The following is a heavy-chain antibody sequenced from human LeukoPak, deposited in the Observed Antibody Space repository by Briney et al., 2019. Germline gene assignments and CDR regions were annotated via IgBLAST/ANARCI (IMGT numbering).Heavy chain of an antibody. D-gene: IGHD2-21*02. CDR3: TAIRPDY. V-gene: IGHV3-74*01. CDR2: IKSDVRST. Sequence: PGGSLRLSCAASVFTFSTSWMHWARQAPGKGLVWVARIKSDVRSTDYADSVKGRFTISRDDANNILYLQMNSLRAEDTSVYYCTAIRPDYWGQGTVVTVSS. CDR1: VFTFSTSW. J-gene: IGHJ4*02.